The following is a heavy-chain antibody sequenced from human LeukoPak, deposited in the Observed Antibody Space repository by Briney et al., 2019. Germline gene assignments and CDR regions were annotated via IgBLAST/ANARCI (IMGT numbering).Heavy chain of an antibody. CDR1: GGTFSSYT. D-gene: IGHD2-21*02. V-gene: IGHV1-69*02. CDR2: IIPILGIA. CDR3: ARVGLEYCGGDCPPDY. J-gene: IGHJ4*02. Sequence: ASVKVSCKASGGTFSSYTISWVRQAPGQGLEWMGRIIPILGIANYAQKFQGRVTITADKSTSTAYMELSSLRSEDTAVYYCARVGLEYCGGDCPPDYWGQGTLVTVSS.